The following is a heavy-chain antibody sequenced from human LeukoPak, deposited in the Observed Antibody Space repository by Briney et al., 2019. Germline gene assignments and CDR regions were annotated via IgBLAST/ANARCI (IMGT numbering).Heavy chain of an antibody. Sequence: SKTLSLTCTVSGGSISSGGYYWSWIRQPPGKGLEWIGYIYYSGSTNYNPSLKSRVTISVDTSKNQFSLKLASVTAADTAVYYCARDYNSVTHWFFDLWGRGTLVTVSP. CDR1: GGSISSGGYY. V-gene: IGHV4-61*08. CDR2: IYYSGST. J-gene: IGHJ2*01. CDR3: ARDYNSVTHWFFDL. D-gene: IGHD4-17*01.